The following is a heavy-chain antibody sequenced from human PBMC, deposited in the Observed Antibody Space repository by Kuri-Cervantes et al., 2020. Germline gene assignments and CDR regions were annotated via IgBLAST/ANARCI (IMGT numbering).Heavy chain of an antibody. D-gene: IGHD4-17*01. Sequence: SLKISCAASGFTFDDYAMHWVRQAPGKGLEWVSGISWNSGSIGYADSVKGRFTISRDNAKNSLYLEMNSLRAEDTAVYFCARDPEYGALDFWGRGTLVTVSS. V-gene: IGHV3-9*01. J-gene: IGHJ4*02. CDR2: ISWNSGSI. CDR3: ARDPEYGALDF. CDR1: GFTFDDYA.